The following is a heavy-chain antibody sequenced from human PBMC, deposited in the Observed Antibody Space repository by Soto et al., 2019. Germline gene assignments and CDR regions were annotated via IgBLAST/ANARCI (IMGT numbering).Heavy chain of an antibody. CDR2: IIPIFGTA. CDR3: ARVRGPYSSSWYRRSNQVWVGMDV. J-gene: IGHJ6*02. Sequence: QVQLVQSGAEVKKPGSSVNVSCKASGGTFSSYAISWVRQAPGQGLEWMGGIIPIFGTANYAQKFQGRVTITADESTSTAYMELSSLRSEDTAVYYCARVRGPYSSSWYRRSNQVWVGMDVWGQGTTVTVSS. V-gene: IGHV1-69*01. D-gene: IGHD6-13*01. CDR1: GGTFSSYA.